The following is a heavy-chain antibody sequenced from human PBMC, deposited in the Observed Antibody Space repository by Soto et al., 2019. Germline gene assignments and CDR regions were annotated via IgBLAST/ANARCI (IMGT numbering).Heavy chain of an antibody. Sequence: PSETLSLTCIVSVGAISSYYWSWIRQPPGKGLEWIGYIYYTGSTNYNPSLKSRVSISVDTPKNQFSLKLNSVTAADTAVYYCARAMAVAGPSDYWGQGTLVTVSS. CDR1: VGAISSYY. D-gene: IGHD6-19*01. J-gene: IGHJ4*02. CDR3: ARAMAVAGPSDY. V-gene: IGHV4-59*01. CDR2: IYYTGST.